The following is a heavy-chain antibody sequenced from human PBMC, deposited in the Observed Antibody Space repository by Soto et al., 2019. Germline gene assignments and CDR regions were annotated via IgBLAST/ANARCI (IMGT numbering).Heavy chain of an antibody. V-gene: IGHV3-30-3*01. Sequence: GGSLRLSCEASGFTVSNYALHWVRQAPGRGLEWVTCFSTTRSSRFYADSVKGRFTVSRDNSKNTLYLQMNSLRVEDTALYYCAREHVAAQSGFDSWGQGTLVTVSS. CDR3: AREHVAAQSGFDS. CDR1: GFTVSNYA. J-gene: IGHJ4*02. CDR2: FSTTRSSR. D-gene: IGHD6-19*01.